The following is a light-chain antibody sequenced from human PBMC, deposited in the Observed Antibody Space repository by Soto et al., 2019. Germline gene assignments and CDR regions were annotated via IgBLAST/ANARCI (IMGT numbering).Light chain of an antibody. CDR1: SSDIGGYNY. V-gene: IGLV2-8*01. CDR3: NSYAGSNNGV. J-gene: IGLJ3*02. CDR2: EVN. Sequence: QSALTQPPSASGSPGQSVTISCTGTSSDIGGYNYVSWYQQHPGKAPKLMISEVNKRPSGVPDRFSGSKSGNTASLTVSGLRAEDEADYYCNSYAGSNNGVFGGGTKLTVL.